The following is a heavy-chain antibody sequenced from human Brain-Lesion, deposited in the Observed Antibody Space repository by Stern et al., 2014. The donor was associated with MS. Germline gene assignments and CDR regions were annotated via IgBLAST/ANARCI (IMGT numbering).Heavy chain of an antibody. J-gene: IGHJ4*02. V-gene: IGHV1-2*04. CDR3: ATYYYDSTGYNDF. CDR2: INTKSGGP. D-gene: IGHD3-22*01. Sequence: QVQLVQSGAEVKKPGASVKVSCKASGYTFTGYYMHWVRQAPGQGLEWMGWINTKSGGPNYAQKFQGWVTMTRDTSINTAFMELSRLRSDDTSVYYCATYYYDSTGYNDFWGQGTLVTVSS. CDR1: GYTFTGYY.